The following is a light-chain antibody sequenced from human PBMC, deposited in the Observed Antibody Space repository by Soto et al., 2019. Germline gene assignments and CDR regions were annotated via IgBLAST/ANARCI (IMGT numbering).Light chain of an antibody. CDR1: SSDVGSYNL. V-gene: IGLV2-23*02. CDR3: CSYAGRTTPYV. Sequence: QSALTQPASVSGSPGQSITISCTGTSSDVGSYNLVSWYQHHPGKAPKLMIXEVSERPSGVSNRFSGSKSGNTASLTISGLQAEDEADYYCCSYAGRTTPYVFGTGTKLTVL. J-gene: IGLJ1*01. CDR2: EVS.